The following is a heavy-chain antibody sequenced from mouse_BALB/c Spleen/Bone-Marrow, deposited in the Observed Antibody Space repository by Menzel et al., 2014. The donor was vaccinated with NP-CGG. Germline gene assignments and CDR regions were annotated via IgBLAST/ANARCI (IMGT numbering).Heavy chain of an antibody. Sequence: DVQLVESGGGLVKPGGSLKLSCAASGFTFSSYTMSWVRQTPEKRLEWVATISSGGSYTYYPDSVKGRFTISRDNAKNTLYLQMSSLKSEDTAMYYCTRDGKGNYDYAMDYWGQGTSVTVSS. CDR2: ISSGGSYT. V-gene: IGHV5-6-4*01. CDR1: GFTFSSYT. J-gene: IGHJ4*01. CDR3: TRDGKGNYDYAMDY. D-gene: IGHD2-1*01.